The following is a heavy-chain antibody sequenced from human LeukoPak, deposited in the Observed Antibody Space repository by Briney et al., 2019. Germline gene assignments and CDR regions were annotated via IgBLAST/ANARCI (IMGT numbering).Heavy chain of an antibody. Sequence: GGSLRLSCVASGFTFSDYVMHWVRQAPGKGLEWAGLISSDGSNSYNADSVKGRFTISRDNSKNTLYLQMNSLKIEDTAVYYCARAPAKYGSDALDIWGQGTMVTVSS. V-gene: IGHV3-30*04. D-gene: IGHD3-10*01. CDR2: ISSDGSNS. CDR3: ARAPAKYGSDALDI. CDR1: GFTFSDYV. J-gene: IGHJ3*02.